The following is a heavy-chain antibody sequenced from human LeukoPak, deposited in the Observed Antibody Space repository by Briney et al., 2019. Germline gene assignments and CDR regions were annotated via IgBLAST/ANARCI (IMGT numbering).Heavy chain of an antibody. CDR2: ISHSGST. CDR3: ARVHSSGYYYYMDV. V-gene: IGHV4-34*01. J-gene: IGHJ6*03. CDR1: IESFSDHF. Sequence: PSETLSLTCAVYIESFSDHFWTWIRQPPGKGLEWIGEISHSGSTNYNPSLKNRVIISADTSKNQFSLKLSSVTAADTAVYYCARVHSSGYYYYMDVWGKGTTVTVSS. D-gene: IGHD6-19*01.